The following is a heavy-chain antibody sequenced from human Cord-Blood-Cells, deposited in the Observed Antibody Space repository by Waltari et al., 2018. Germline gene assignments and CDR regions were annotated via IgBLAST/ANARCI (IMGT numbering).Heavy chain of an antibody. J-gene: IGHJ4*02. CDR1: GYSISSGYY. V-gene: IGHV4-38-2*02. Sequence: QVQLQESGPGLVKPSETLSLTCTVSGYSISSGYYWGWIRQPPGTGLEWIGSIYHSGSTYNNPALKSRVTISVDTSKNQFSLKLGSVTAADTAVYYCARAASVYDFWSGYYDYWGQGTLVTVSS. CDR2: IYHSGST. CDR3: ARAASVYDFWSGYYDY. D-gene: IGHD3-3*01.